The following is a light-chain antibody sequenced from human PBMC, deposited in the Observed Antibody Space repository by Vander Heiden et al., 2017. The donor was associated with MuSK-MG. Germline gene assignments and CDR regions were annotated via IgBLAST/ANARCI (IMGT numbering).Light chain of an antibody. Sequence: QSALTQPASVSGSPGQSITISCTGTSSDVGGYNYVSWYQQHPGKAPKLMMYEVSKRPSGVSNRFSGSKSGNTASLNISGLQAEDEADYYCSSYKSSSTRGVFGGGTKLTVL. J-gene: IGLJ2*01. CDR2: EVS. V-gene: IGLV2-14*01. CDR1: SSDVGGYNY. CDR3: SSYKSSSTRGV.